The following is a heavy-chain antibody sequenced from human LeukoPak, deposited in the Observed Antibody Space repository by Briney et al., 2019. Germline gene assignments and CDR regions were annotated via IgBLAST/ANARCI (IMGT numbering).Heavy chain of an antibody. CDR1: GFTFSSYW. V-gene: IGHV3-7*01. CDR2: IKQDGSEK. CDR3: ARDPHSSGYTSGDY. J-gene: IGHJ4*02. Sequence: GGSLRLSCAASGFTFSSYWMSWVRQAPGKGLEWVANIKQDGSEKYYVDSVKSRFTISRDNAKNSLYLQMNSLRAEDTAVYYCARDPHSSGYTSGDYWGQGTLVTVSS. D-gene: IGHD3-22*01.